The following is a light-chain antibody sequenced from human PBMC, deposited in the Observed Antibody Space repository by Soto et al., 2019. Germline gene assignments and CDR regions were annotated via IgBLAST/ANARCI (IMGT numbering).Light chain of an antibody. V-gene: IGKV1-27*01. CDR1: QGISNY. CDR2: AAS. CDR3: QSYKSAPFT. Sequence: DIQMTQSPSSLSASVGDRVTITCRASQGISNYLAWYQQKPGKVPNLLIYAASTLQSGVPSRFSGSGSGTDFILTISSLQTDDVASYNCQSYKSAPFTCGRGTKVDIK. J-gene: IGKJ3*01.